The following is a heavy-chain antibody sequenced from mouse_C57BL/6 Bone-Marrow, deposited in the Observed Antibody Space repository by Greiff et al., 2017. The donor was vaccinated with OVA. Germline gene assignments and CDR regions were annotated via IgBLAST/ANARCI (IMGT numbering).Heavy chain of an antibody. D-gene: IGHD1-1*01. CDR2: IYPRSGNT. Sequence: VQLQESGAELARPGASVKLSCKASGYTFTSYGISWVKQRPGQGLEWIGEIYPRSGNTYYNEKFKGTATLTADKSSSTASMELRRLTSEDSAVYVWARSDYGSSPRYCEVWGPGTTVTVSS. J-gene: IGHJ1*01. V-gene: IGHV1-81*01. CDR3: ARSDYGSSPRYCEV. CDR1: GYTFTSYG.